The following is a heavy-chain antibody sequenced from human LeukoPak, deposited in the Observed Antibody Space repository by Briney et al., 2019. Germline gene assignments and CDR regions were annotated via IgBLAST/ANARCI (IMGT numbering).Heavy chain of an antibody. Sequence: SETLSLTCTVSGGSIRSNYYWGWIRQPPGKGLEWIGSIYYSGSTYYNPSLKSRVTISVDTSKNQFSLKLSSVTAADTAVYYCARIYCSSTSCYQDYDGYYFDYWGQGTLVTVSS. J-gene: IGHJ4*02. V-gene: IGHV4-39*01. CDR2: IYYSGST. CDR3: ARIYCSSTSCYQDYDGYYFDY. D-gene: IGHD2-2*01. CDR1: GGSIRSNYY.